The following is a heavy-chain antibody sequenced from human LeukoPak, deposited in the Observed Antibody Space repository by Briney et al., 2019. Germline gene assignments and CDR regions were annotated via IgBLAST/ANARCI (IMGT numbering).Heavy chain of an antibody. CDR2: INHSGST. V-gene: IGHV4-38-2*02. CDR3: ARVLPLAYCGGDCYSNNFDY. D-gene: IGHD2-21*02. Sequence: SETLSLTCTVSGYSISSGYYWGWIRQPPGKGLEWIGEINHSGSTNCNPSLKSRVTISVDTSKNQVSLKLSSVTAADTAVYYCARVLPLAYCGGDCYSNNFDYWGQGTLVTVSS. CDR1: GYSISSGYY. J-gene: IGHJ4*02.